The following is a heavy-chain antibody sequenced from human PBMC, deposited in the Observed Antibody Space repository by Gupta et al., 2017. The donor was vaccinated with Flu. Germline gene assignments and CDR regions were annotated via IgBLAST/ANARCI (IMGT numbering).Heavy chain of an antibody. D-gene: IGHD1-7*01. CDR2: LWFDGSKE. CDR3: ARAETGTTWFVYYYGMDD. CDR1: GFTFSRSG. J-gene: IGHJ6*02. Sequence: QVHLVESGGGVVQPGTSLRLSCAASGFTFSRSGMHWVSQSPGKGLEWVAVLWFDGSKEYYADSVRGRFTISRDNSKNLLYLQMHSLRVEDTATEDCARAETGTTWFVYYYGMDDGGLGTTVTVSS. V-gene: IGHV3-33*01.